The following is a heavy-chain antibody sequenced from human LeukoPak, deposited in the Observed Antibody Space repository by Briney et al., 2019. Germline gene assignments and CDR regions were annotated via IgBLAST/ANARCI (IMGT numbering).Heavy chain of an antibody. J-gene: IGHJ5*02. CDR3: ARDCGYCSSTSQWNWFDP. CDR2: IIPIFGTA. V-gene: IGHV1-69*05. D-gene: IGHD2-2*03. CDR1: GGTFSSYA. Sequence: ASVKVPCKASGGTFSSYAISWVRQAPGQGLEWMGGIIPIFGTANYAQKFQGRVTITTDESTSTAYMELSSLRSEDTAVYYCARDCGYCSSTSQWNWFDPWGQGTLVTVSS.